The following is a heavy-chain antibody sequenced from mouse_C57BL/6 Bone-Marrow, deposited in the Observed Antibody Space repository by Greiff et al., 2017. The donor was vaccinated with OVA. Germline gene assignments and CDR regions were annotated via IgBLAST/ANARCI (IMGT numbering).Heavy chain of an antibody. V-gene: IGHV1-72*01. CDR3: AAPWYFDV. Sequence: AQLKQPGAELVKPGASVKLSCKASGYTFTSYWMHWVKQRPGRGLEWIGRIDPNSGGTKYNEKFKSKATLTVDKPSSTAYMQLSSLTSEDSAVYYCAAPWYFDVWGTGTTVTVSS. J-gene: IGHJ1*03. CDR1: GYTFTSYW. CDR2: IDPNSGGT.